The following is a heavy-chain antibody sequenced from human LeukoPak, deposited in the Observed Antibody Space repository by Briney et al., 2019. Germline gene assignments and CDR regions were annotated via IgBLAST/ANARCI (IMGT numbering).Heavy chain of an antibody. CDR3: ARLYCSGGSCYFDY. V-gene: IGHV4-39*01. J-gene: IGHJ4*02. CDR1: GASITSGDYY. Sequence: SETLSLTCTVSGASITSGDYYWDWIRQPPGKGLQWIGSIDYSGRTYYNSSLKSRVTMSVDTSKNQFSLKLSSVTAADTAVYYCARLYCSGGSCYFDYWGQGTLVTVSS. CDR2: IDYSGRT. D-gene: IGHD2-15*01.